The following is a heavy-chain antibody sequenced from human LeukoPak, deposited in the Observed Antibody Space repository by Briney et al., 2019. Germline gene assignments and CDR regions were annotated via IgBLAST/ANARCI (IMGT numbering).Heavy chain of an antibody. CDR3: ATIKRGNIFGYFDF. D-gene: IGHD5-18*01. CDR2: MLDTVTT. Sequence: PSETLSLTCTVSGGYINNSFWSWIRQPPGKGLEWIGYMLDTVTTKDNPSLKSRFTLSADTSKNQFSLRLTSVTAADTAVYYCATIKRGNIFGYFDFWGQGIPVTVSS. CDR1: GGYINNSF. V-gene: IGHV4-4*09. J-gene: IGHJ4*02.